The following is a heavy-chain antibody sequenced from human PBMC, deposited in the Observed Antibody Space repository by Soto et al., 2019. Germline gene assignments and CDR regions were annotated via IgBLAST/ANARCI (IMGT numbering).Heavy chain of an antibody. CDR3: ARGGYSRGWSFDY. CDR2: ISGGGDGT. CDR1: GFTFSNYA. J-gene: IGHJ4*02. V-gene: IGHV3-23*01. Sequence: LRLSCAASGFTFSNYAMSWVRRAPGTGLEWVSTISGGGDGTYYSDSVKGRFTISRDNSKNTLYLQINSLRADDTAVFHCARGGYSRGWSFDYWGQGTLVTVSS. D-gene: IGHD6-19*01.